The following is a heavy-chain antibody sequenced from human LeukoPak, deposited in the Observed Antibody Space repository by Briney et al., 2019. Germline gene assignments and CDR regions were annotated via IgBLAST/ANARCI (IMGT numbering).Heavy chain of an antibody. V-gene: IGHV3-7*01. CDR3: ARDLYFYDSSGYSDSGYMDV. CDR1: GFTFSSYS. D-gene: IGHD3-22*01. J-gene: IGHJ6*03. CDR2: IKQDGSEK. Sequence: GGSLRLSCAASGFTFSSYSMNWVRQAPGKGLEWVANIKQDGSEKYYVDSVKGRFTISRDNSKNTLYLQMNSLRAEDTAVYYCARDLYFYDSSGYSDSGYMDVWGKGTTVTVSS.